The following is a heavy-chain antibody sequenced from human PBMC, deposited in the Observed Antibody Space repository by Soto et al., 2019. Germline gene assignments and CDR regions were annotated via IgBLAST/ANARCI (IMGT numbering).Heavy chain of an antibody. J-gene: IGHJ4*02. CDR2: IYYSGRT. V-gene: IGHV4-59*01. CDR3: ARMRGLGEISPYLDY. D-gene: IGHD3-16*01. Sequence: QVQLQESGPGLVKPSETLSLTCSISGGSISDYQWNWIRQPPGKGLEWIGYIYYSGRTNYIPSLKSRLTISLDTSTRQFSLRLRSVTAADTAVYYCARMRGLGEISPYLDYWGQGALVTVSS. CDR1: GGSISDYQ.